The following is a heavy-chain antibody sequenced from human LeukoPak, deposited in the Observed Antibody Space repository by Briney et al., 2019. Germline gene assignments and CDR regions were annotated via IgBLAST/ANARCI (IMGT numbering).Heavy chain of an antibody. CDR3: ARHGGTRVTLVEVYYFDY. D-gene: IGHD4-11*01. V-gene: IGHV4-34*01. CDR1: GESFSGHY. Sequence: SETLSLTCAVYGESFSGHYLTWIRQPPGKGLEWIGEIHPSGSTNYNPSLKSRITISMDTSNNQFSLKLTSVTAADTAVYYCARHGGTRVTLVEVYYFDYWGQGTLVTVSS. CDR2: IHPSGST. J-gene: IGHJ4*02.